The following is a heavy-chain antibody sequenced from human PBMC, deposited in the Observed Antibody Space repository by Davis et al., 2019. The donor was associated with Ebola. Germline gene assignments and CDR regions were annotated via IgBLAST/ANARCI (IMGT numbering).Heavy chain of an antibody. J-gene: IGHJ5*02. CDR3: ARDYWLRYHNWFDP. CDR1: GYTFTRHT. D-gene: IGHD5-12*01. V-gene: IGHV1-3*01. CDR2: INADNGNT. Sequence: ASVKVSCKTFGYTFTRHTIHWVRQAPGQRLEWMGWINADNGNTKYSQKFQGRVTLTRDTSASTAYMELTRLQSEDTAIYYCARDYWLRYHNWFDPWGQGTLVTVSS.